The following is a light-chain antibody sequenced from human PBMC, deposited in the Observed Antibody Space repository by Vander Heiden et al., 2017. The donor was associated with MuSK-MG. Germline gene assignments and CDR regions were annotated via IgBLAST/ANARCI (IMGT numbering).Light chain of an antibody. V-gene: IGLV2-14*03. Sequence: QSALTQPASVSGSPGQSITISCTGTRSHVGGYNYVSWYQQHPGKAPKLMIYDVSNRPSGVSNRFSGSKSGNTASLTISGLQAEDEADYYCSSYTSSSTWVFGGGTKLTVL. J-gene: IGLJ3*02. CDR3: SSYTSSSTWV. CDR2: DVS. CDR1: RSHVGGYNY.